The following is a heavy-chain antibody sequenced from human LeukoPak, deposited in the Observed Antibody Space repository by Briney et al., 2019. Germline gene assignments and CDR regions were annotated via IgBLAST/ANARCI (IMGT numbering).Heavy chain of an antibody. Sequence: GGSLRLSCTASGFTFGDYVMSWVRQAPGKGLEGVGFIRSKAYGGTTEYAASVKGRFTISRDDSKSIAYLQMNSLKTEDTAVYYCTRDRMGIAVAGTRDYYYYYMDVWGKGTTVTVSS. CDR2: IRSKAYGGTT. D-gene: IGHD6-19*01. V-gene: IGHV3-49*04. CDR1: GFTFGDYV. CDR3: TRDRMGIAVAGTRDYYYYYMDV. J-gene: IGHJ6*03.